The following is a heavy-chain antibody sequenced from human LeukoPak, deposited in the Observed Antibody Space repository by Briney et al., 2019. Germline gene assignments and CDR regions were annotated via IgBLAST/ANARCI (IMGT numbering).Heavy chain of an antibody. J-gene: IGHJ4*02. CDR3: ARDVSHFDY. CDR1: GYTFTSYG. D-gene: IGHD3-3*02. V-gene: IGHV1-18*01. CDR2: ISAYNGNT. Sequence: GPVKVSCKASGYTFTSYGISWVRQAPGQGLEWMGWISAYNGNTNYAQKFQGRVTITTDESTSTAYMELSSLRSEDTAVYYCARDVSHFDYWGQGTLVTVSS.